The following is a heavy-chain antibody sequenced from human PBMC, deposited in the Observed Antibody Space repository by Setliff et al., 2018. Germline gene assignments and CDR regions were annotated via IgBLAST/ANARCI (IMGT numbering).Heavy chain of an antibody. CDR2: INPKSGVT. CDR3: ARDVGMVRGVIYTLFDY. D-gene: IGHD3-10*01. CDR1: GYSFSDFY. V-gene: IGHV1-2*02. Sequence: ASVKVSCKASGYSFSDFYIHWVRQVPGRGPEWMGSINPKSGVTRYVQKFQGRVTMTRDTSISTAYMELSRLRSDDTAVYYCARDVGMVRGVIYTLFDYWGQGTLVTVSS. J-gene: IGHJ4*02.